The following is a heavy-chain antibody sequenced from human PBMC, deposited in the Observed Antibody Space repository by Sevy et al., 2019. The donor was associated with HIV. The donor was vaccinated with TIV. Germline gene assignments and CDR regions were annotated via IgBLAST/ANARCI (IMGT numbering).Heavy chain of an antibody. D-gene: IGHD3-22*01. CDR2: ISGYNGNT. CDR3: ARDGPLISIIVVGRGDY. Sequence: ASVKVSCKASGYTFSNYGISWVRQAPGQGLEWMGWISGYNGNTNYAQKLQARVTMTRDTSTSTAYMELRSLRSDDTAVYYCARDGPLISIIVVGRGDYWGQGTLVTVSS. J-gene: IGHJ4*02. CDR1: GYTFSNYG. V-gene: IGHV1-18*01.